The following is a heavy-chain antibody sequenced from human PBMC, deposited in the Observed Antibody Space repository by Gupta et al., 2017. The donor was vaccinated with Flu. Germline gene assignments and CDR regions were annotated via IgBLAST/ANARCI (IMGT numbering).Heavy chain of an antibody. J-gene: IGHJ6*02. D-gene: IGHD3-3*01. Sequence: QVQLQESGPGLVKPSQTLSLTCTVSGVSISSGSYYWSWLRQPAGKGLEWIGRIYTSGSTNYNPSLKSRVTISVDTSKNQFSLKLSSVTAADTAVYYCARETPNYDFWSGYYTSYYYYGMDVWGQGTTVTVSS. CDR1: GVSISSGSYY. CDR2: IYTSGST. V-gene: IGHV4-61*02. CDR3: ARETPNYDFWSGYYTSYYYYGMDV.